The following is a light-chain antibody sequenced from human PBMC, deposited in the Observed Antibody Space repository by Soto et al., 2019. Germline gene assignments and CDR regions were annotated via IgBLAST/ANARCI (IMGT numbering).Light chain of an antibody. V-gene: IGKV1-33*01. Sequence: DLQMTQSPSSLSASVGARVSITYQASQDIRTSLSWFQQKPGRAPKLLIYGASYLETGVPSRFRGSGSGTDFTFTISSLQPEDIATYYCQHYDNLPPFTFGPGTKVDIK. CDR1: QDIRTS. CDR3: QHYDNLPPFT. CDR2: GAS. J-gene: IGKJ3*01.